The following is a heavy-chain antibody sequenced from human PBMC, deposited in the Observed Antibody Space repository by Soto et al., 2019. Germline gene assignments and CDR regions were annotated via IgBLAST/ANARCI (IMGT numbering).Heavy chain of an antibody. Sequence: PGGSLRLSCAASGFTLSNFEMHWVRQAPGKGLEWVSYINTAGSTKYYAESVKGRFTISRDNARNSLFLQMNSLRAEDTAVYYCARAECSSPDCLTDYYSYGLDVWGQGSTVTVSS. V-gene: IGHV3-48*03. D-gene: IGHD3-9*01. CDR1: GFTLSNFE. CDR3: ARAECSSPDCLTDYYSYGLDV. J-gene: IGHJ6*02. CDR2: INTAGSTK.